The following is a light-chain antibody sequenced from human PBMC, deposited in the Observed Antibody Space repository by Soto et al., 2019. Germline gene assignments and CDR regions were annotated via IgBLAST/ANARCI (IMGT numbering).Light chain of an antibody. CDR2: DVR. Sequence: QSALTQPASVSGSPGQSITISCTGTSSDVGGYNYVSWYQQHPGNAPKLMIYDVRNRPSGVSNRFSGSKSGNTASLTISGLQPEDEADYHCSSYTSRSTWVFGGGTKLTVL. V-gene: IGLV2-14*01. J-gene: IGLJ3*02. CDR1: SSDVGGYNY. CDR3: SSYTSRSTWV.